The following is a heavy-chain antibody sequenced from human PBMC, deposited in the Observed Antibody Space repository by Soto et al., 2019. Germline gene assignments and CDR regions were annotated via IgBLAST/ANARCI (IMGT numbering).Heavy chain of an antibody. Sequence: ASVKVSCKASGYSFTSYYIHWVRQAPGQGLEWMGMINPSGGSTTYAQKFQGRVTMTRDTSTSTVYMELSSLRSDDTAVYYCARDPNIVVVPAANWFDPWGQGTQVTSPQ. CDR2: INPSGGST. V-gene: IGHV1-46*03. D-gene: IGHD2-2*01. CDR1: GYSFTSYY. CDR3: ARDPNIVVVPAANWFDP. J-gene: IGHJ5*02.